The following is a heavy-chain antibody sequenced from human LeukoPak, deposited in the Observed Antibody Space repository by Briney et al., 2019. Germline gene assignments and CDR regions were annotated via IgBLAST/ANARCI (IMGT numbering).Heavy chain of an antibody. D-gene: IGHD3-3*01. J-gene: IGHJ5*02. CDR1: GGSISSYY. CDR3: ARSPTNDFWSGYYAYNWFDP. CDR2: IYYSGST. V-gene: IGHV4-59*01. Sequence: SETLSLTCTVSGGSISSYYWSWIRQPPGKGLEWIGYIYYSGSTNYNPSLKSRVTLSVDTSKNQFSLKLSSVTAADTAVYYCARSPTNDFWSGYYAYNWFDPWGQGTLVTVSS.